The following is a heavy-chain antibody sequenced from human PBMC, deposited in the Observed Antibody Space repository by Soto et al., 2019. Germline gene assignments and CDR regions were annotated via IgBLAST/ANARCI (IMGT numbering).Heavy chain of an antibody. Sequence: EVQLLESGGGLVQPGGSLRLSCAASGFTFSSYVMSWVRQAPGKGLEWVSAISGSGGSTYYADSVKGRFTISRDNSKNTLYLQMNSLRAEDTAVYYCAKGRWDYGDYYSFDYWGQGTLVTVSS. J-gene: IGHJ4*02. CDR3: AKGRWDYGDYYSFDY. V-gene: IGHV3-23*01. D-gene: IGHD4-17*01. CDR1: GFTFSSYV. CDR2: ISGSGGST.